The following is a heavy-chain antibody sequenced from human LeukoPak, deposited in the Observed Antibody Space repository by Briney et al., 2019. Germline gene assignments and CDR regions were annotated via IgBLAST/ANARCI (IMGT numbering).Heavy chain of an antibody. CDR2: ISGSVGST. J-gene: IGHJ4*02. V-gene: IGHV3-23*01. D-gene: IGHD3-22*01. CDR3: AKDRVGDYDSSGYIDY. Sequence: GGSLSLSCAASVFTLRSYAMSCVREAPGEGVEWVSAISGSVGSTYYADSVKGRFTISRDNSKNTLYLQMNSLRAEDTAVYYCAKDRVGDYDSSGYIDYWGQGTLVTVSS. CDR1: VFTLRSYA.